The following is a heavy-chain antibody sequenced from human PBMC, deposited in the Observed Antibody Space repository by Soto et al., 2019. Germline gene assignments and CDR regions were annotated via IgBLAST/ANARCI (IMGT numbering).Heavy chain of an antibody. D-gene: IGHD3-16*01. Sequence: SETLSLTCAVSGGSISSGGYSWSWIRQPPGKGLEWIGYIYHSGSTYYNPSLKSRVTISVDTSKNQFSLKLSSVTAADTAVYYCARDWGYNWFDPWGQGTLVTVSS. CDR1: GGSISSGGYS. CDR2: IYHSGST. CDR3: ARDWGYNWFDP. J-gene: IGHJ5*02. V-gene: IGHV4-30-2*01.